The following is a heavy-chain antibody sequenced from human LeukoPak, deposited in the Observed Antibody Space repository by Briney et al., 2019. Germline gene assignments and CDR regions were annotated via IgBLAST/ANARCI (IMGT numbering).Heavy chain of an antibody. D-gene: IGHD6-13*01. J-gene: IGHJ4*02. V-gene: IGHV1-69*04. CDR2: IVTIIGTA. Sequence: SVTLTRSASGATFTTYAISWVRLPHGQGHGREGRIVTIIGTANGTQNFHGRVTIAAVRSTTTAYKDLISLRSEDTAVYYCARVPQGSSWPYYFDYWGQGTLVTVSS. CDR3: ARVPQGSSWPYYFDY. CDR1: GATFTTYA.